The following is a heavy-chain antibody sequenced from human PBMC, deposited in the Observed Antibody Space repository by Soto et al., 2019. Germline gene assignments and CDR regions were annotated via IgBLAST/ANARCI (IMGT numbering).Heavy chain of an antibody. CDR1: GFTFTHYA. J-gene: IGHJ4*02. D-gene: IGHD6-13*01. CDR3: ARGSSGYISSGYYFDY. CDR2: ISGIGGST. Sequence: EVQLLESGGGLVQPGGSLRLSCAAPGFTFTHYALRWVRQAPGKGLDRVATISGIGGSTYLADSLMGRLSISRDNSKNTVSLLMSSLRAEYTAVYFCARGSSGYISSGYYFDYWGRGTLVTVSS. V-gene: IGHV3-23*01.